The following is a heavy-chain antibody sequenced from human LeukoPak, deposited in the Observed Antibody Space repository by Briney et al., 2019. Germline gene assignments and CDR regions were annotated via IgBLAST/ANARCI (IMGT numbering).Heavy chain of an antibody. CDR3: ARRYSGGWYHSYFDY. D-gene: IGHD6-19*01. V-gene: IGHV4-39*01. CDR1: GGSISSSSYY. Sequence: SETLSLTCTVSGGSISSSSYYWGWIRQPPGKGLEWIGSIYYSGSTYYNPSLKSRVTISVDTSKNQFSLKLSSVTAADTAVYYCARRYSGGWYHSYFDYWGQGTLVTVSS. J-gene: IGHJ4*02. CDR2: IYYSGST.